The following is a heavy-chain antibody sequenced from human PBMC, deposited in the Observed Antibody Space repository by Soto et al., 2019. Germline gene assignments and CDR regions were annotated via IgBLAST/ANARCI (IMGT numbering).Heavy chain of an antibody. V-gene: IGHV3-30-3*01. CDR3: ARDVFGRRRMTMFRGELGGMDV. Sequence: QVQLVESGGGVVQPGRSLRLSCAASGFTFSSYAMHWVRQAPGKGLEWVAVISYDGSNKYYADSVKGRFTISRDNSKNTLYLQMNSLRAEDTAVYYCARDVFGRRRMTMFRGELGGMDVWGQGTTVTVSS. D-gene: IGHD3-10*01. CDR1: GFTFSSYA. CDR2: ISYDGSNK. J-gene: IGHJ6*02.